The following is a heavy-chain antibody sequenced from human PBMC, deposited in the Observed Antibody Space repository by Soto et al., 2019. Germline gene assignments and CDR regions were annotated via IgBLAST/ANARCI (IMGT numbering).Heavy chain of an antibody. J-gene: IGHJ3*02. Sequence: GGSLRLSCAASGFTFSNAWMSWVHQAPGKGLEWVGRIKSKTDGGTTDYAAPVKGRFTISRDDSKNTLYLQMNSLKTEDTAVYYCTSRSGSYYGAFDIWGQGTMVTVSS. D-gene: IGHD1-26*01. V-gene: IGHV3-15*01. CDR3: TSRSGSYYGAFDI. CDR2: IKSKTDGGTT. CDR1: GFTFSNAW.